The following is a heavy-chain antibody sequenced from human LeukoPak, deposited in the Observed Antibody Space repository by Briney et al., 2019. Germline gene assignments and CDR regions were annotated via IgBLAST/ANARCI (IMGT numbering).Heavy chain of an antibody. CDR2: INHSGST. V-gene: IGHV4-39*07. J-gene: IGHJ3*02. Sequence: SETLSLTCTVSGGSISSSSYYWGWIRQPPGKGLEWIGEINHSGSTNYNPSLKSRVTISVDTSKNQFSLKLSSVTAADTAVYYCARGRSSGWLDAFDIWGQGTMVTVSS. CDR3: ARGRSSGWLDAFDI. D-gene: IGHD6-19*01. CDR1: GGSISSSSYY.